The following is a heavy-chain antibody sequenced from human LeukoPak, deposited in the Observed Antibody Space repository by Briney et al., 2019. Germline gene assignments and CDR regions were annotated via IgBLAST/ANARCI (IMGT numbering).Heavy chain of an antibody. CDR2: INHSGST. CDR3: ARDIWAGSYLFDY. J-gene: IGHJ4*02. D-gene: IGHD3-10*01. V-gene: IGHV4-34*01. CDR1: GGSFSGYY. Sequence: SETLSLTCAVYGGSFSGYYWSWIRQPPGKGLEWIGEINHSGSTNYNPSLKSRVTISVDTSKNQFSLKLSSVTAADTAVYYCARDIWAGSYLFDYWGQGTLVTVSS.